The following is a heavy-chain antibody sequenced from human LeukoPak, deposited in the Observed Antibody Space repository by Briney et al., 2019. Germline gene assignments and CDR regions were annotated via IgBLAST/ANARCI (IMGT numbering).Heavy chain of an antibody. CDR1: GFTFSSYR. J-gene: IGHJ4*02. V-gene: IGHV3-48*02. CDR3: ARGSDSYGDYTGDY. CDR2: ISSSSSTI. Sequence: GGSLRLSCTVSGFTFSSYRMNWVRQSPGKGLEWVSYISSSSSTIYYADSVKGRFTITRDNAKNSLYLQMNSLRDEDTAVYYCARGSDSYGDYTGDYWGQGTLVTVSS. D-gene: IGHD4-17*01.